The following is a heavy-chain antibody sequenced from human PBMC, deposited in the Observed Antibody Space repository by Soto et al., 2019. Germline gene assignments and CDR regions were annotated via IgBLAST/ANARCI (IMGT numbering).Heavy chain of an antibody. CDR3: TTGRAYGDYAYYYYGMDV. D-gene: IGHD4-17*01. Sequence: GGSLRLSCAASGFTFSNAWMNWVRQAPGKGLEWVGRIKSKTDGGTTDYAAPVKGRFTISRDDSKNTLYLQMNSLKTEDTAVYYCTTGRAYGDYAYYYYGMDVWGQGTTVTVSS. J-gene: IGHJ6*02. CDR2: IKSKTDGGTT. CDR1: GFTFSNAW. V-gene: IGHV3-15*07.